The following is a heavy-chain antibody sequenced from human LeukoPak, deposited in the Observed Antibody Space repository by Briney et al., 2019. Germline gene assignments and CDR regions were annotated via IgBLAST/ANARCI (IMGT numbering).Heavy chain of an antibody. V-gene: IGHV4-34*01. D-gene: IGHD2-2*01. CDR2: INHSGST. CDR3: ARAEVQLLPRRLLYYYYMGV. CDR1: GGSFSGYY. J-gene: IGHJ6*03. Sequence: KPSETLSLTCAVYGGSFSGYYWSWIRQPPGKGLEWIGEINHSGSTNYNPSLKSPVTISVDTSKNQFSLKLSSVTAADTAAYYCARAEVQLLPRRLLYYYYMGVWGKGTTVTVSS.